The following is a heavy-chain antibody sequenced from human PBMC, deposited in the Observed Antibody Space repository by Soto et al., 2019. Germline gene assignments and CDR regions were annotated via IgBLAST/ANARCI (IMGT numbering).Heavy chain of an antibody. Sequence: QVRLVQSGAEVKKPGSSVKVSCKASGGTFSNYAITWLRLAPGQGLEWLGGIIPVFGTVNYAQKFQGRVTITADESTSTAYMELNSLRSEDTTVDYWARDNPYPNSFGNWFAPWGHGPLVIVS. V-gene: IGHV1-69*01. CDR2: IIPVFGTV. CDR3: ARDNPYPNSFGNWFAP. D-gene: IGHD5-18*01. J-gene: IGHJ5*02. CDR1: GGTFSNYA.